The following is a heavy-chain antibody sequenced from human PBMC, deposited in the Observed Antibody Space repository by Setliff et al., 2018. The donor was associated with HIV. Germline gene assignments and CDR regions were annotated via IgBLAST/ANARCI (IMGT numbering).Heavy chain of an antibody. CDR1: GYLFTGYY. D-gene: IGHD1-1*01. J-gene: IGHJ3*02. CDR2: INAYTGDT. Sequence: GASVKVSCKASGYLFTGYYIHWVRQAPGQGLEWMAWINAYTGDTNYAQKFQGSVTVTRDTSISTAYMELSRLRSDDTAVYYCARDWKHVFDIWGQGTMVTVSS. CDR3: ARDWKHVFDI. V-gene: IGHV1-2*02.